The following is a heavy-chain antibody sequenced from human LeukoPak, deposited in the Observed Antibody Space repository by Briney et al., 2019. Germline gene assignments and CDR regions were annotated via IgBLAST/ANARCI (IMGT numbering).Heavy chain of an antibody. Sequence: VMGSWWTSGGNVKSFAVSGQRLASGKFFEWMEGIIPIFGTANYAQKFQGRVTITTDESTSTAYMELSSLKSEDAAVYYCARTTVIEAAGIYWFDPWGQGTLVTVSS. CDR2: IIPIFGTA. CDR1: GGNVKSFA. D-gene: IGHD6-13*01. J-gene: IGHJ5*02. CDR3: ARTTVIEAAGIYWFDP. V-gene: IGHV1-69*05.